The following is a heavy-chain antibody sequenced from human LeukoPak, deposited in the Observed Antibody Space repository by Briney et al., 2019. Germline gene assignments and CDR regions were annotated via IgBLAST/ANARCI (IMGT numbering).Heavy chain of an antibody. CDR2: IYYSGST. V-gene: IGHV4-39*01. CDR1: GGSISSSSYY. D-gene: IGHD3-22*01. J-gene: IGHJ4*02. Sequence: SETLSLTCTVSGGSISSSSYYWGWIRQPPGKGLEWIGSIYYSGSTYYNPSLKSRVTISVDTSKNQLSLKLSSVTAADTAVYYCARHSYYDSSGPPGGYWGQGTLVTVSS. CDR3: ARHSYYDSSGPPGGY.